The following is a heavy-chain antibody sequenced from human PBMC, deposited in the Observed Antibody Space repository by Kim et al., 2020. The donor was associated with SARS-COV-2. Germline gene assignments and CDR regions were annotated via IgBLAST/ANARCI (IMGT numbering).Heavy chain of an antibody. CDR2: INPNSGGT. CDR3: ASQPHVAAATWCLDY. J-gene: IGHJ4*02. CDR1: GFTFTGYY. Sequence: ASVKVSCKASGFTFTGYYIHWVRQAPGQGPEWMGWINPNSGGTNYAQNFQGRVTMTRDTSFSTAYLELSRLSSDDTAVYYCASQPHVAAATWCLDYWGQ. V-gene: IGHV1-2*02. D-gene: IGHD2-15*01.